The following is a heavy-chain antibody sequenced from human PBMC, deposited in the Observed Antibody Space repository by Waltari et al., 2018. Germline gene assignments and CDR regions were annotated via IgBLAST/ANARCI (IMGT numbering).Heavy chain of an antibody. CDR1: GYTFTSYG. CDR2: ISAYNGNT. J-gene: IGHJ6*02. D-gene: IGHD5-18*01. CDR3: ARDSPRVLTAMVTWGNYYYGMDV. Sequence: QVQLVQSGAEVKKPGASVKVSCKASGYTFTSYGISWVRQAPGQGLAWMGWISAYNGNTNYAQKLQGRVTMTTDTSTSTADMELRSLRSDDTAVYYCARDSPRVLTAMVTWGNYYYGMDVWGQGTTVTVSS. V-gene: IGHV1-18*01.